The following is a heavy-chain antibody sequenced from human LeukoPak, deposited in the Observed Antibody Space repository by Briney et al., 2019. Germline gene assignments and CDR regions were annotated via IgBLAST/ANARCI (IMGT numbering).Heavy chain of an antibody. CDR1: GFTFGSYW. J-gene: IGHJ4*02. D-gene: IGHD3-22*01. V-gene: IGHV3-7*01. Sequence: GGSLRLSCAASGFTFGSYWMSWVRQAPGKGLEWVANIKQDGSEKYYVDSVKGRFTISRDNAKNSLYLQMNSLRAEDTAVYYCARGVGYYYDSSGYYQTFDYWGQGTLVTVSS. CDR3: ARGVGYYYDSSGYYQTFDY. CDR2: IKQDGSEK.